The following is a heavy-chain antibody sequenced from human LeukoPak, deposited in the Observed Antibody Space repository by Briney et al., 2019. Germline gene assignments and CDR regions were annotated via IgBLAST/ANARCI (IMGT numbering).Heavy chain of an antibody. CDR1: GFTFSSYA. V-gene: IGHV3-23*01. Sequence: GGSLRLSCAASGFTFSSYAMSWVRQAPGKGLEWVSAISGSGGGTYYADSVKGRFTISRDNSKNTLYLQMNSLRAEDTAIYYCARGEWLLPIPWGQGTLVTVSS. J-gene: IGHJ5*02. CDR2: ISGSGGGT. CDR3: ARGEWLLPIP. D-gene: IGHD3-3*01.